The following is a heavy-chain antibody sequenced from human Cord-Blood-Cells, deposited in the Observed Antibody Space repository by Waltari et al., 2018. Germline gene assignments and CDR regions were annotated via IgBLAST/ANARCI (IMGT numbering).Heavy chain of an antibody. Sequence: QVQLVQSGAEVKKPGASVTVSCKASGYTFTRYDTNWVRQATGQGLEWMGWMNPNSGNTGYAKKFQGRVTITRNTSISTAYMELSSLRSEDTAVYYCASSIAAAGTVNPSDYWGQGTLVTVSS. CDR1: GYTFTRYD. V-gene: IGHV1-8*03. CDR3: ASSIAAAGTVNPSDY. D-gene: IGHD6-13*01. J-gene: IGHJ4*02. CDR2: MNPNSGNT.